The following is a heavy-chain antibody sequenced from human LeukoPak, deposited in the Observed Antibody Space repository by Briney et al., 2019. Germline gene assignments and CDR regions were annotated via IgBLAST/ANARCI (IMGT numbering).Heavy chain of an antibody. CDR2: ISYDGSNK. Sequence: GGSLRLSCAASGFTFSSYGMHWVRQAPDKGLEWVAVISYDGSNKYYADSVKGRFTISRDNSKSTLYLQMNSLRAEDTAVYYCESSGWYEQFDYWGQGTLVTVSS. V-gene: IGHV3-30*03. CDR3: ESSGWYEQFDY. D-gene: IGHD6-19*01. CDR1: GFTFSSYG. J-gene: IGHJ4*02.